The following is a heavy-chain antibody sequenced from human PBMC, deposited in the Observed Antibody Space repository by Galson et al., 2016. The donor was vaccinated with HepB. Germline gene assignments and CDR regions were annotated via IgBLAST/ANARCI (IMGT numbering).Heavy chain of an antibody. CDR3: TTSLVYYFDY. CDR2: IRSKASNYAT. Sequence: SLRLSCAASGFNFSGSAIHWVRQASGKGLEWVGRIRSKASNYATAYAASVKGRFTISRDDSKNTAYLQMNSLKTEDTAVYYCTTSLVYYFDYWGQGTLVTVSS. J-gene: IGHJ4*02. CDR1: GFNFSGSA. D-gene: IGHD2-21*01. V-gene: IGHV3-73*01.